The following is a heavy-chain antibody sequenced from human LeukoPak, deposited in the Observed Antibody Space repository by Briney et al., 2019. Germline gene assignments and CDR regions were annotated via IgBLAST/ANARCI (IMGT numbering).Heavy chain of an antibody. CDR2: IYHSGST. J-gene: IGHJ4*02. V-gene: IGHV4-38-2*01. Sequence: SETLSLTCAVSGHSISSGYFWGWIRQPPGKGLEWIGSIYHSGSTYYNPSLRRRVTISVDTSKNQFSLKLSSVTAADTAVYYCARQSGYDSPFDYWGQGTLVTVSS. CDR1: GHSISSGYF. CDR3: ARQSGYDSPFDY. D-gene: IGHD5-12*01.